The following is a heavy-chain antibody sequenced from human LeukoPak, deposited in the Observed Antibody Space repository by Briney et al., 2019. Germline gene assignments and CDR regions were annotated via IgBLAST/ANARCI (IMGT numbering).Heavy chain of an antibody. Sequence: SETLSLTCAVYGGSFSGYYWSWIRQPPGKGLEWIGEINHSGSTNYNPSLKSRVTISVDTSKNQFSLKLSSVTAADTAVYYCARDYCSGGSCHLAFDYWGQGTLVTVSS. V-gene: IGHV4-34*01. J-gene: IGHJ4*02. CDR3: ARDYCSGGSCHLAFDY. CDR1: GGSFSGYY. D-gene: IGHD2-15*01. CDR2: INHSGST.